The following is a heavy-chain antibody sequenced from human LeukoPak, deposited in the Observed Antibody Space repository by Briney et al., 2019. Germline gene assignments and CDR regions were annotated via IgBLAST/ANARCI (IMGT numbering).Heavy chain of an antibody. CDR1: GCTFSSYA. D-gene: IGHD1-26*01. CDR3: ARGSWDEADAFDI. Sequence: PGGSLRLACAAAGCTFSSYAMHWVRQAPGKGLEWVAVISYDGGNKYYADSVKGRFTISRDNSNNTLYLQMNSLRTADTAVYYSARGSWDEADAFDIWGQGTMVTVSS. J-gene: IGHJ3*02. V-gene: IGHV3-30*01. CDR2: ISYDGGNK.